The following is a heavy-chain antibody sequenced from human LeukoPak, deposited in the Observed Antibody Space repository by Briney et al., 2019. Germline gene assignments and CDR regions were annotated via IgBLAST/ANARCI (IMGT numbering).Heavy chain of an antibody. Sequence: SETLSLTCTVSGGSISSNTHYWGWIRQPPGTGLEWIGSINYGATTHYNPSLKSRVTISIDTSKNQFSLKLRSVTAADTAVYHCARQIRYDYVWGSYRIDYFDHWGQGTLVTVSS. CDR3: ARQIRYDYVWGSYRIDYFDH. J-gene: IGHJ4*02. CDR1: GGSISSNTHY. CDR2: INYGATT. D-gene: IGHD3-16*02. V-gene: IGHV4-39*01.